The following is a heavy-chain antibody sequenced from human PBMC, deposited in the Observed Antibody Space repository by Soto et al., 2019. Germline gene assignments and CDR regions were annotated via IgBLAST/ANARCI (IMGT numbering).Heavy chain of an antibody. J-gene: IGHJ4*02. CDR2: IYYSGST. D-gene: IGHD5-18*01. Sequence: QVQLQESGPGLVKPSETLSLTCTVSGGSISSYYWSWIRQSPGKGLEWIGYIYYSGSTKYKPSLKSRVTISVDTSKTQFSLKLSSVTAADTAVYYCARGRGDTAMAWYYWGQGPLVTVSS. CDR3: ARGRGDTAMAWYY. CDR1: GGSISSYY. V-gene: IGHV4-59*01.